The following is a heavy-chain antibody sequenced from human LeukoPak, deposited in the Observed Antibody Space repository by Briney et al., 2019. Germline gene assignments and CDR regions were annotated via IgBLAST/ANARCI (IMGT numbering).Heavy chain of an antibody. J-gene: IGHJ4*02. CDR2: IYYSGST. V-gene: IGHV4-59*01. D-gene: IGHD2-15*01. Sequence: PSETLSLTCTVSGGSISSYYWSWIRQPPGKGLEWIGYIYYSGSTNYNPSLKSRVTISVDTSKNQFSLKLSSVTAADTAVYYCARTPAGCSGGSCYKYYFDYWGQGTLVTVSS. CDR3: ARTPAGCSGGSCYKYYFDY. CDR1: GGSISSYY.